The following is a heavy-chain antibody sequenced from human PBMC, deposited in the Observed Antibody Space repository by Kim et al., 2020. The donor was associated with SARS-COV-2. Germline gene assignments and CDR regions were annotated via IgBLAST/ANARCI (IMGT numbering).Heavy chain of an antibody. CDR2: IGGIGGSA. D-gene: IGHD4-17*01. V-gene: IGHV3-23*01. CDR3: AKELSGDYADY. CDR1: GFTFSNYA. J-gene: IGHJ4*02. Sequence: GGSLRLSCVASGFTFSNYAMSWVRQAPGKGLEWVSGIGGIGGSAYYADSVKGRFAISRDNSKTMLYLEMNSLRVEDTAIYYCAKELSGDYADYWGPGTLVTVSS.